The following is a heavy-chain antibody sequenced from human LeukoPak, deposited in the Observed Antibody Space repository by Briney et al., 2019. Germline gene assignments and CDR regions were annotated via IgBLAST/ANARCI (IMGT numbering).Heavy chain of an antibody. CDR1: GGSISSGSYY. CDR2: IYTSGST. V-gene: IGHV4-61*02. Sequence: PSQTLSLTCTVSGGSISSGSYYWSWIRQPARKGLEWIGRIYTSGSTNYNPSLKSRVTISVDTSKNQFSLKLSSVTAADTAVYYCARGVAAAGTIWFDPWGQGTLVTVSS. D-gene: IGHD6-13*01. CDR3: ARGVAAAGTIWFDP. J-gene: IGHJ5*02.